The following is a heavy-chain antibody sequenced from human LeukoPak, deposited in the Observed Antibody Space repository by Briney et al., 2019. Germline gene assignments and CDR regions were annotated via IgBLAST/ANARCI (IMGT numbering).Heavy chain of an antibody. CDR1: GFTFSSYN. D-gene: IGHD1-26*01. Sequence: GGSLRLSCAASGFTFSSYNMNWVRQAPGKGLEWVSSISSSSTYIYYIDSVKGRFTISRDNAKISLFLQMNSLRAEDTAMYYCARDPRTLGGATPDAFDIWGQGTMVTVSS. V-gene: IGHV3-21*01. J-gene: IGHJ3*02. CDR2: ISSSSTYI. CDR3: ARDPRTLGGATPDAFDI.